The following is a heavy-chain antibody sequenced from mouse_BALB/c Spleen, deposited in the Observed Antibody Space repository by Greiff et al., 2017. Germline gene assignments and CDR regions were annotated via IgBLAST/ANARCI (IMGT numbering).Heavy chain of an antibody. CDR3: ASSYDYDWFAY. D-gene: IGHD2-4*01. CDR2: IWSGGST. CDR1: GFSLTSYG. J-gene: IGHJ3*01. V-gene: IGHV2-4-1*01. Sequence: VMLVESGPGLVQPSQSLSITCTVSGFSLTSYGVHWVRQSPGKGLEWLGVIWSGGSTDYNAAFISRLSISKDNSKSQVFFKMNSLQADDTAIYYCASSYDYDWFAYWGQGTLVTVSA.